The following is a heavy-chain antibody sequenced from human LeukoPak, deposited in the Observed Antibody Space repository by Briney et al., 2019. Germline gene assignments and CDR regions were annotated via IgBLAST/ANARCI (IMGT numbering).Heavy chain of an antibody. J-gene: IGHJ4*02. V-gene: IGHV4-34*01. CDR1: GGSFSGYY. Sequence: PSETLSLTCAVYGGSFSGYYWSWIRQPPGKGLEWIGEINHSGSTNYNPSLKSRVTISVDTSKNQFSLKLSSVTAADTAVYYCARVGAYCSGGSCYRPFDYWGQGTLVTVSS. CDR2: INHSGST. D-gene: IGHD2-15*01. CDR3: ARVGAYCSGGSCYRPFDY.